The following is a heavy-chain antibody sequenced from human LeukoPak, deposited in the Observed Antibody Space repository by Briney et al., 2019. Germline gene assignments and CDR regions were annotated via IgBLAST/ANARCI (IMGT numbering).Heavy chain of an antibody. J-gene: IGHJ4*02. V-gene: IGHV3-48*03. CDR1: GFTFSSYE. CDR3: AREAGDPDY. CDR2: ISSSRSSI. D-gene: IGHD7-27*01. Sequence: GGSLRLSCAASGFTFSSYEMNWVRQAPGKGLGWVSYISSSRSSIYYADPVKGRFTISRDNAKNSLYLQMNSLRAEDTAVYYCAREAGDPDYWGQGTLVTVSS.